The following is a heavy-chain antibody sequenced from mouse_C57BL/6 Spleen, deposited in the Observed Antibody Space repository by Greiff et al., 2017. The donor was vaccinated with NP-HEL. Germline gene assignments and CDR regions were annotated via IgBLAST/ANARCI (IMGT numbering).Heavy chain of an antibody. CDR2: IRNKANGYTT. J-gene: IGHJ2*01. CDR3: ASGDGYLDY. D-gene: IGHD2-3*01. Sequence: EVQLVESGGGLVQPGGSLSLSCAASGFTFTDYYMSWVRQPPGKALEWLCFIRNKANGYTTEYSASVKGRFTISRDNSQSILYLQMKALRAEDSATYYCASGDGYLDYWGQGTTLTVSA. CDR1: GFTFTDYY. V-gene: IGHV7-3*01.